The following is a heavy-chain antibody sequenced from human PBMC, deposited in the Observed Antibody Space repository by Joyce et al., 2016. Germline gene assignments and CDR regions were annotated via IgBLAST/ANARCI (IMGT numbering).Heavy chain of an antibody. V-gene: IGHV1-8*01. CDR1: GYTFTTYD. J-gene: IGHJ4*02. CDR2: MNPDSGNS. Sequence: QVQLVQSGAEVKKPGTSVKVSCKASGYTFTTYDINWVRQAPGQGPEWRGWMNPDSGNSNCAQKFKGRVTMTRDTSLNTAYMELSSLRSDDTAVYYCARGPHYYITGWGDYWGQGTLVAVSS. CDR3: ARGPHYYITGWGDY. D-gene: IGHD3-10*01.